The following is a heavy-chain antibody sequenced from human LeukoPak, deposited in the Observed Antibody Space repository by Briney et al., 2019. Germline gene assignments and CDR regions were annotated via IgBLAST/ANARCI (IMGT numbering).Heavy chain of an antibody. CDR1: GFTFSVSG. CDR3: TNSYYDSSGYPYPDY. D-gene: IGHD3-22*01. Sequence: GGSLRLSCAASGFTFSVSGIHWVRQASGKGLEGVGLIRCKANSSEPASDASVKGRFTVPRDDSKNTAYLHMNSLKTEATAVYYCTNSYYDSSGYPYPDYWGRGTLVTVSS. CDR2: IRCKANSSEP. V-gene: IGHV3-73*01. J-gene: IGHJ4*02.